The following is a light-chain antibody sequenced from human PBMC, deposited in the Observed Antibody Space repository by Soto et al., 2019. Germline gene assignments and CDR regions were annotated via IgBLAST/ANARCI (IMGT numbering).Light chain of an antibody. CDR3: QQYGSSPPYT. CDR1: QSVSSSY. Sequence: EAVLTQSPCTLSLSPGDRATLSCRASQSVSSSYVAWYQQKPGQAPRLLIYGASSRSTGIPDRFSGSGSGTDLTLTISRLEPEDFAVYYCQQYGSSPPYTFGQGTKLESK. CDR2: GAS. V-gene: IGKV3-20*01. J-gene: IGKJ2*01.